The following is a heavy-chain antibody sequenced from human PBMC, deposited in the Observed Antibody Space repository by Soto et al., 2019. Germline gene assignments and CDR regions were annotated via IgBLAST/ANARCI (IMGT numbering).Heavy chain of an antibody. D-gene: IGHD6-13*01. V-gene: IGHV5-10-1*01. J-gene: IGHJ4*02. Sequence: GESLKISCKGTGDRVTSYWISWVRQMPGKGLEWMGRIDPSDSYTNYSPSFQGHVTISADKSISTAYLQWSSLKASDTAMYYCARQATAAARSGDDYWGQGTLVTVSS. CDR2: IDPSDSYT. CDR1: GDRVTSYW. CDR3: ARQATAAARSGDDY.